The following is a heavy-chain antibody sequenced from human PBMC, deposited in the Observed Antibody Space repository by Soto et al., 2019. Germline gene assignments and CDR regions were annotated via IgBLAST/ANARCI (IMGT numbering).Heavy chain of an antibody. V-gene: IGHV3-23*01. D-gene: IGHD4-17*01. J-gene: IGHJ4*02. CDR3: AKAVGDYPTWAFDY. CDR2: ISGGAGTT. Sequence: GGSLRLSCAASGFTLSTYAMSWVRQAPGKGLEWVSAISGGAGTTYYADSVKGRFTISRDSSKNTLYLQMNSLKAEDTAVYYCAKAVGDYPTWAFDYWGQGTLVTLSS. CDR1: GFTLSTYA.